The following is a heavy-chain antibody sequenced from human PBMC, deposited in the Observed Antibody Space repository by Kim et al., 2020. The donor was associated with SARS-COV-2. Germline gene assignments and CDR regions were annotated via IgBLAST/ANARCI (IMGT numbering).Heavy chain of an antibody. V-gene: IGHV3-15*01. CDR2: IKSKTDGGTT. J-gene: IGHJ6*02. CDR1: GFTFSNAW. D-gene: IGHD3-22*01. Sequence: GGSLRLSCAASGFTFSNAWMSWVRQAPGKGLEWVGRIKSKTDGGTTDYAAPVKGRCTISRDDSKNTLYLQMNSLKTEDTAVYYCTTVFYFDSSGFALLPYYGMDVWGQGTPFTVSS. CDR3: TTVFYFDSSGFALLPYYGMDV.